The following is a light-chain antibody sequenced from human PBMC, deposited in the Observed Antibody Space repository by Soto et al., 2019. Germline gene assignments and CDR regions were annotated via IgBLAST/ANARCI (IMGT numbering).Light chain of an antibody. V-gene: IGLV1-47*02. CDR1: SSNIGSNY. J-gene: IGLJ2*01. CDR2: SNS. Sequence: QSVLTQPPSASGTPGQRVTISCSGSSSNIGSNYVYWYQQLPGTVPQLLIYSNSERPSGVPDRFSGSKSGTSASLAISGLRSEDEADYYCSAWDDSLSGVVFGGGTQLTVL. CDR3: SAWDDSLSGVV.